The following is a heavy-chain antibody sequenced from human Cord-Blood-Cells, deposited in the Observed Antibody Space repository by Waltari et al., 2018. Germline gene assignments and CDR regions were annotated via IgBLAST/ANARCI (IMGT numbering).Heavy chain of an antibody. Sequence: QVQLQQWGAGLLKPSETLSLTCAVYGGSFSGYYWSWIRQPPGKGLAWIGEINHSGSTNYNPSLKSRVTISVDTSKNQFSLKLSSVTAADTAVYYCASLNYYYYYGMDVWGQGTTVTVSS. V-gene: IGHV4-34*01. CDR3: ASLNYYYYYGMDV. CDR1: GGSFSGYY. J-gene: IGHJ6*02. CDR2: INHSGST.